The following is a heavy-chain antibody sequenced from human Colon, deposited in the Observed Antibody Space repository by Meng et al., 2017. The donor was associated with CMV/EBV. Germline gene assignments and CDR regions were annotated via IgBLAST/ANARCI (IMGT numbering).Heavy chain of an antibody. Sequence: GESLKISCAASGFTFSSYAMHWVRQAPGKGLEWVTVISYDGSNKYYADSVKGRFTISRDNSKNTLYLQMNSLRAEDTAAYYCAREIYSSSSGSHFDYWGQGTLVTVSS. CDR1: GFTFSSYA. D-gene: IGHD6-6*01. J-gene: IGHJ4*02. CDR3: AREIYSSSSGSHFDY. CDR2: ISYDGSNK. V-gene: IGHV3-30*04.